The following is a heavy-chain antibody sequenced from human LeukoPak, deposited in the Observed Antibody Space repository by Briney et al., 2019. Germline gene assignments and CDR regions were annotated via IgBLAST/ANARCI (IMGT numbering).Heavy chain of an antibody. Sequence: GGSLRLSCAASGFTFKNAWMSWIRQAPGKGLEWVSYISSSSSYTNYADSVKGRFTISRDNAKNSLYLQMNSLRAEDTAVYYCARVWYGDSPYYFDYWGQGTLVTVSS. CDR2: ISSSSSYT. V-gene: IGHV3-11*06. D-gene: IGHD2-21*02. J-gene: IGHJ4*02. CDR1: GFTFKNAW. CDR3: ARVWYGDSPYYFDY.